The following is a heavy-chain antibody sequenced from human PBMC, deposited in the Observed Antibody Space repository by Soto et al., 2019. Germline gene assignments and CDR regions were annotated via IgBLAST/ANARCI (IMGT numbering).Heavy chain of an antibody. J-gene: IGHJ4*02. Sequence: QITLKESGPTLVAPIQTLTLTCTYSGFSLTTSGADVGWIRQPPGKALEWLALISWKDDKRYNPGLKSRLTLTKDTSKNQVVLTLTNMDPVDTATYFCAHRYGGNYYRWYFDYWGQGTLVTVSS. CDR1: GFSLTTSGAD. D-gene: IGHD1-26*01. CDR2: ISWKDDK. CDR3: AHRYGGNYYRWYFDY. V-gene: IGHV2-5*01.